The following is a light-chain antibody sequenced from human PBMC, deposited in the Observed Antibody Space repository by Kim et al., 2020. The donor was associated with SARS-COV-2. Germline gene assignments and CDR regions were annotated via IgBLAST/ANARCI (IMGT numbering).Light chain of an antibody. Sequence: DIQMTQSPSSLPASVGDRVTIACRASQTISTYLNWYQQKSGQAPRLLIYGASTLQGGVPSRFSGSGSGTEFTLTIANVQPEDFATYYCRQSHSAPITFGQGTRLEIK. CDR2: GAS. J-gene: IGKJ5*01. V-gene: IGKV1-39*01. CDR3: RQSHSAPIT. CDR1: QTISTY.